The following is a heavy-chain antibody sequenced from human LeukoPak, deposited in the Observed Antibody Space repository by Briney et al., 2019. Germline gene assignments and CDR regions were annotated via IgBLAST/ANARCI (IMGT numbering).Heavy chain of an antibody. D-gene: IGHD6-19*01. Sequence: SVKVSCKASGGTFSSYAISWVRQAPGQGLEWMGGIIPIFGTANYAQKFQGRVTITADESTSTAYMELSSLRSEDTAVYYCAREYSSGESCAFDIWGQGTMVTVSS. CDR3: AREYSSGESCAFDI. CDR1: GGTFSSYA. J-gene: IGHJ3*02. V-gene: IGHV1-69*01. CDR2: IIPIFGTA.